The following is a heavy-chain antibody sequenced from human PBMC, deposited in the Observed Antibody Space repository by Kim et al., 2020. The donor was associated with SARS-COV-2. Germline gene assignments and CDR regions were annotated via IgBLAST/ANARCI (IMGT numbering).Heavy chain of an antibody. CDR2: ISGSGGST. J-gene: IGHJ4*02. CDR3: SKESRDYYDSSGYFDY. V-gene: IGHV3-23*01. CDR1: GFTFSSYA. Sequence: GGSLRLSCAASGFTFSSYAMSWVRQAPGKGLEWVSAISGSGGSTYYADSVKGRFTISRDNPKKTLYLQMNSLRAEDTAVYYCSKESRDYYDSSGYFDYWGQGTLVTVSS. D-gene: IGHD3-22*01.